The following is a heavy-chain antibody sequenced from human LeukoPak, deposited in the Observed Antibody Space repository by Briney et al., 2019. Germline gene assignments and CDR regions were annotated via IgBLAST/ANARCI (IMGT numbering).Heavy chain of an antibody. CDR1: GGSFSGYY. Sequence: SETLSLTCAVYGGSFSGYYWSWIRQPPGKGLEWIGEINHSGSTNYNPSLKSRVTISVDTSKNQFSLKLSSVTAADTAVYYCARRGGSYRYLRDYYFDYWGQGTLVTVSS. CDR2: INHSGST. CDR3: ARRGGSYRYLRDYYFDY. V-gene: IGHV4-34*01. J-gene: IGHJ4*02. D-gene: IGHD3-16*02.